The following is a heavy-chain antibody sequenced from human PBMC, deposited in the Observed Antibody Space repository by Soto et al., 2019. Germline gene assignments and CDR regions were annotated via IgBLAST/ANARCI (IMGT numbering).Heavy chain of an antibody. D-gene: IGHD2-21*01. Sequence: QVQLQASCPGQVNPSGTLSLTCAVSGGSISSSNWWSWVRQPTGKGLEWIGEIYHSGSTNYNPSLTSRVTRSVDKSKNQFSLKLSSVTAADTAVYYFARTTCGRRCMDVWGQGTTVTVSS. J-gene: IGHJ6*02. CDR3: ARTTCGRRCMDV. CDR1: GGSISSSNW. V-gene: IGHV4-4*02. CDR2: IYHSGST.